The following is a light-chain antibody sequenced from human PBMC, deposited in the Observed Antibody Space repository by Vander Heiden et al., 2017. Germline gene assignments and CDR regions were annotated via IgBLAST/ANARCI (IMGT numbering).Light chain of an antibody. Sequence: DIQMTPSPSSLSASVGDRVTITCRASQSINSYLNWYQQKPGKAPKLLIYTASSLESGVPSRFSGSGSGTDFTLTISSLEPEDFATYYCQQSYSTPLTFGRGTKVEIK. J-gene: IGKJ4*01. CDR1: QSINSY. CDR3: QQSYSTPLT. CDR2: TAS. V-gene: IGKV1-39*01.